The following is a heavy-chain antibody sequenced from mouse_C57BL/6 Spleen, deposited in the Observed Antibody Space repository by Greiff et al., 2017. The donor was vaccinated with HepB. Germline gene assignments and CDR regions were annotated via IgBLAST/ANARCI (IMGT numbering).Heavy chain of an antibody. CDR2: IYPGDGDT. CDR3: ERNGYYGYFDV. Sequence: VQRVESGAELVKPGASVKISCKASGYAFSSYWMNWVKQRPGKGLEWIGQIYPGDGDTNYNGKFKGKATLTADKSSSTAYMQLSSLTSEDSAVYFCERNGYYGYFDVWGTGTTVTVSS. CDR1: GYAFSSYW. J-gene: IGHJ1*03. D-gene: IGHD2-3*01. V-gene: IGHV1-80*01.